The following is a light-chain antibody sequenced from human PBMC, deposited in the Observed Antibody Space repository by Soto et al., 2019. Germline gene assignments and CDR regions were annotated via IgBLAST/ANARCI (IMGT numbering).Light chain of an antibody. J-gene: IGKJ5*01. V-gene: IGKV3-11*01. CDR2: DAS. CDR1: QSVKTF. Sequence: ELVLPQSPATLSLSPGERATLPCRGSQSVKTFLVWYQQRPGQAPRLLISDASHRADGIPARFSGSGFGTDFTLTISSLEPEDAAVYDCQQRSNWPPITFGQGTRVEIK. CDR3: QQRSNWPPIT.